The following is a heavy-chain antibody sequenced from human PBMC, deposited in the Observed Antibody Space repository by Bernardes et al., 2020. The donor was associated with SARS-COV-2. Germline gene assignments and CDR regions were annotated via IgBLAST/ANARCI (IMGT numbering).Heavy chain of an antibody. V-gene: IGHV3-30*03. Sequence: GGSLRLSCSASGFTFSSYGMHWVRQAPGKGLEWVAVISYDGSNKYYADSVKGRFTISRDNSKNTLYLQMNSLRAEDTAVYYCARESSPDDVLRFLGYYYYYGMDVWGQGTTVTVSS. CDR3: ARESSPDDVLRFLGYYYYYGMDV. J-gene: IGHJ6*02. CDR2: ISYDGSNK. D-gene: IGHD3-3*01. CDR1: GFTFSSYG.